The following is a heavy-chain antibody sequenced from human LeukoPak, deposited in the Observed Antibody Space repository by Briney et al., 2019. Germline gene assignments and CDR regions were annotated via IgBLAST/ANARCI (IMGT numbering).Heavy chain of an antibody. D-gene: IGHD2-15*01. V-gene: IGHV3-21*01. Sequence: PGGSLRLSCAASGFTFSDYDMNWVRQAPGKGLEWVSSISSSSIYVSYADSVKGRYTISRDNAKNTLYLQMNSLRAEDAAVYYCARDGSLPDYWGQGTLVTVSS. CDR2: ISSSSIYV. CDR3: ARDGSLPDY. J-gene: IGHJ4*02. CDR1: GFTFSDYD.